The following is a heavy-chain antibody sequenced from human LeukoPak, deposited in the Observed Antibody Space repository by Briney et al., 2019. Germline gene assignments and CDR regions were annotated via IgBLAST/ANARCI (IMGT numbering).Heavy chain of an antibody. CDR2: IYYSGST. CDR1: GGSFSGYY. J-gene: IGHJ4*02. D-gene: IGHD2/OR15-2a*01. Sequence: SETLSLTWAVYGGSFSGYYWSWIRQPPGKGLEWIGYIYYSGSTNYNPSLKSRVTISVDTSKNQFSLKLSSVTAADTAVYYCAGHHPRNTVDFWGQGTLVTVSS. CDR3: AGHHPRNTVDF. V-gene: IGHV4-59*08.